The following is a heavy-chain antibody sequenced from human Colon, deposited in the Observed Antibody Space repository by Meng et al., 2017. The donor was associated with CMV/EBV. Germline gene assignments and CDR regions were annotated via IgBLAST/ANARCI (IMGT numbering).Heavy chain of an antibody. CDR1: GFNFIDFQ. D-gene: IGHD3-16*01. J-gene: IGHJ4*02. V-gene: IGHV3-20*04. Sequence: GGSLRLSCAGAGFNFIDFQLAWVRQRPGKGLEWVAGINWDGGSTVYVDSVKGRFAISRDNAKNLLYLQMNSRRPEDTALYYCAKEGGYWGQGTLVTVSS. CDR3: AKEGGY. CDR2: INWDGGST.